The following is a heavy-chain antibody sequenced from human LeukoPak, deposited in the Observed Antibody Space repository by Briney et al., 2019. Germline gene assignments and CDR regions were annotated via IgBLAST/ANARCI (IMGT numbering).Heavy chain of an antibody. V-gene: IGHV3-21*01. D-gene: IGHD3-3*01. CDR1: GFTFSSYS. J-gene: IGHJ4*02. Sequence: GGSLRLSCAASGFTFSSYSMNWVRQAPGKGLEWVSSISSSSSYIYYADSVKGRFTISRDNAKNSLYLQMNSLRAEDTAVYYCAKDAKYYDFWSAYFDYWGQGTLVTVSS. CDR2: ISSSSSYI. CDR3: AKDAKYYDFWSAYFDY.